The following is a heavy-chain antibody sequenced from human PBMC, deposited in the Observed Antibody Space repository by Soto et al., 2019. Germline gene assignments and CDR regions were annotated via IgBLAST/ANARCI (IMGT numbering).Heavy chain of an antibody. J-gene: IGHJ5*02. V-gene: IGHV3-30-3*01. D-gene: IGHD3-3*01. CDR3: ARDGFTYDFWSGYYLGWFDP. CDR1: GFTFSSYA. CDR2: ISYDGSNK. Sequence: GGSLRLSCAASGFTFSSYAMHWVRQAPGKGLEWVAVISYDGSNKYYADSVKGRFTISRDNSKNTLYLQMNSLRAEDTAVYYCARDGFTYDFWSGYYLGWFDPWGQGTLVTVSS.